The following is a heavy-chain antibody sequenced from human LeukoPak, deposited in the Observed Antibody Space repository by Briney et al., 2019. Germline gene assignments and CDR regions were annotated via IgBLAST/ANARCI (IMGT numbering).Heavy chain of an antibody. CDR2: IKSKTDGGTT. V-gene: IGHV3-15*01. Sequence: GGSLRLSCAASGFTFSNAWMSWVRQAPGKGLELVGRIKSKTDGGTTDYAAPVKGRFTISRDDSKNTLYLQMNSLKTEDTAVYYCTTDSPTIFGVVINFDYWGQGTLVTVSS. D-gene: IGHD3-3*01. CDR1: GFTFSNAW. J-gene: IGHJ4*02. CDR3: TTDSPTIFGVVINFDY.